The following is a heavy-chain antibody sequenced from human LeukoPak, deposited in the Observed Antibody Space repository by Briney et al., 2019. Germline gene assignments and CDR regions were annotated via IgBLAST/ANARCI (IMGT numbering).Heavy chain of an antibody. CDR1: GGSFSGYY. D-gene: IGHD3-10*01. CDR3: ARGRVLWFGELFRGYYFDY. CDR2: INHSGST. J-gene: IGHJ4*02. V-gene: IGHV4-34*01. Sequence: RASETLSLTCAVYGGSFSGYYWSWIRQPPGKGLEWIGEINHSGSTNYNPSLKSRVTISVDTSKNQFSLKLSSVTAADTAVYYCARGRVLWFGELFRGYYFDYWGQGTLVTVSP.